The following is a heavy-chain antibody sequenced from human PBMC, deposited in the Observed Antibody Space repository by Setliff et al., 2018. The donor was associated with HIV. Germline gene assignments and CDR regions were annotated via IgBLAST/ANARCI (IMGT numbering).Heavy chain of an antibody. V-gene: IGHV4-59*05. Sequence: PSETLSLTCTVSGGSISPYYWSWIRQPPGKGLEWIGSIYYSGSTYYNPSLKSRVTISVDTSKNQFSLKLTSVTAADAAIYYCVASSSWSCRLNYWGQGTLVTVSS. CDR1: GGSISPYY. CDR2: IYYSGST. D-gene: IGHD2-2*01. CDR3: VASSSWSCRLNY. J-gene: IGHJ4*02.